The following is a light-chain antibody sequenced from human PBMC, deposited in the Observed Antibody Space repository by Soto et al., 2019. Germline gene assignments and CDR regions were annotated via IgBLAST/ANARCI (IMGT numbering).Light chain of an antibody. CDR1: QSVSSN. CDR3: QQYNNWPQT. Sequence: EIVMTQSPATLSVSPGERATLSCRASQSVSSNLAWYQQKPCQAPRLLIYGASTRATGIPARFSGSGSGTEFTLTISSLQSEDFAVYYCQQYNNWPQTFGQGTKVEIK. J-gene: IGKJ1*01. CDR2: GAS. V-gene: IGKV3-15*01.